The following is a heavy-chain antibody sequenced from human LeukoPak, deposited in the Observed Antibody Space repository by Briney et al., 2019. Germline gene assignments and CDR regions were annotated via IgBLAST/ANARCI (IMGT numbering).Heavy chain of an antibody. Sequence: SETLSLTCTVSGGSISGYSWSWLRQSAAKGLEWIGRVYTSGNTNYNPSFKSRVTISIDTSKKQFSLKLYSVTAADTAVYYCARDNPAGPWGQGTLVTVSS. D-gene: IGHD1-14*01. V-gene: IGHV4-4*07. J-gene: IGHJ5*02. CDR3: ARDNPAGP. CDR2: VYTSGNT. CDR1: GGSISGYS.